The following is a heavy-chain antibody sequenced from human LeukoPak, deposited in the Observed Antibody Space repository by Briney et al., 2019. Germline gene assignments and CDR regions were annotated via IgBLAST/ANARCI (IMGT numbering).Heavy chain of an antibody. CDR3: AQDLVY. CDR2: TYYRSKWSN. CDR1: GDSVSSTIVT. J-gene: IGHJ4*02. V-gene: IGHV6-1*01. Sequence: PSQTLSLTCAISGDSVSSTIVTWDWIRQSPSGVLEWLGRTYYRSKWSNDYAESVRSRITITPDTSKNQVSLQLNSVTPEDTAVYYCAQDLVYWGQGTLVTVSS. D-gene: IGHD3-16*01.